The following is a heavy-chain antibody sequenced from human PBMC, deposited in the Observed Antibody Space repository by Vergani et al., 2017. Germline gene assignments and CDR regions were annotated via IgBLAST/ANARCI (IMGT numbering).Heavy chain of an antibody. J-gene: IGHJ4*02. CDR2: IYSGGST. Sequence: EVQVVETGGGLVQPGGSLRLSCAASGFTVSSNYMSWVRQAPGKGLEWVSVIYSGGSTYYADSVKGRFIISRDNSKNTLYLQMNSLRAEDTAVYYCAKDISQWLVSAFDYWGQGTLVTVSS. CDR1: GFTVSSNY. V-gene: IGHV3-66*01. CDR3: AKDISQWLVSAFDY. D-gene: IGHD6-19*01.